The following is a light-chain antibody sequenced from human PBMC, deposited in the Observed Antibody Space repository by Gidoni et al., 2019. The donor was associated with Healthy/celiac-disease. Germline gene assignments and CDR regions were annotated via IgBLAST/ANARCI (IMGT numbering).Light chain of an antibody. J-gene: IGKJ4*01. CDR3: QQYYSTPLT. Sequence: DIVMTQSPDSLAVSLGERATINCKSSQSVLYSSNNKNYLADQQKPGQPPKLLIYWASTRESGVPDRFSGSGSGTDFTLTISSLQAEDVAVYYCQQYYSTPLTFGGGTKVEIK. V-gene: IGKV4-1*01. CDR2: WAS. CDR1: QSVLYSSNNKNY.